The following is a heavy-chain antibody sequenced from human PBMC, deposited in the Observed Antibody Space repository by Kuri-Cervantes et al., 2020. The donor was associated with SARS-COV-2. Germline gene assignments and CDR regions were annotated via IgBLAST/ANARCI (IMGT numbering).Heavy chain of an antibody. Sequence: ASVKVSCKASGYTFTGYYMHWVRQAPGQGLEWMGRINPNSGGTNYAQKFQGRVTMTRDTSISTAYMELSRLRSDDTVVYYCARAGCGGDCYVRGLGGSDYRGQGTLVTVSS. V-gene: IGHV1-2*05. D-gene: IGHD2-21*02. CDR1: GYTFTGYY. CDR2: INPNSGGT. CDR3: ARAGCGGDCYVRGLGGSDY. J-gene: IGHJ4*02.